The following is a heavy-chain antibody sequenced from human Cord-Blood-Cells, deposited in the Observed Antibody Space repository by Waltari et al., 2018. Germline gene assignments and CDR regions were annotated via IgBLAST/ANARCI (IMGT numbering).Heavy chain of an antibody. J-gene: IGHJ4*02. CDR2: ISYDGSKK. D-gene: IGHD6-13*01. CDR3: AKEPTGYSSSWSFDY. V-gene: IGHV3-30*18. Sequence: QVQLVESGGGVVQPGRSLRLSCAASGFTFSSYGMHWVRQAPGKGLEWVAVISYDGSKKYYADSVKGRFTISRDNSKNTLYLQMNSLRAEDTAVYYCAKEPTGYSSSWSFDYWGQGTLVTVSS. CDR1: GFTFSSYG.